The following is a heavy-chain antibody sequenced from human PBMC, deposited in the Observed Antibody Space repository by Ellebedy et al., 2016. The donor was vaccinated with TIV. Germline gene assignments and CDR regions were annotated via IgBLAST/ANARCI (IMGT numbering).Heavy chain of an antibody. D-gene: IGHD2-8*01. J-gene: IGHJ4*02. V-gene: IGHV3-74*01. CDR1: GFTFSNAW. CDR2: INSDGSST. CDR3: ARDQRGVPFDY. Sequence: GGSLRLSCAASGFTFSNAWMHWVRQAPGKGLVWVSRINSDGSSTSYADSVKGRFTTSRDNAKNTLYLQMNSLRAEDTAVYYCARDQRGVPFDYWGQGTLVTVSS.